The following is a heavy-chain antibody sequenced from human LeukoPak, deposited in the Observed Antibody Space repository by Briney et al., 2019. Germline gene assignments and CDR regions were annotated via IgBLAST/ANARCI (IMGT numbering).Heavy chain of an antibody. V-gene: IGHV3-23*01. CDR1: GFTFSRYG. CDR3: AKDLHYGSADY. CDR2: ISGSGSGT. D-gene: IGHD3-10*01. J-gene: IGHJ4*02. Sequence: GGSLRLSCAASGFTFSRYGMNWVRQAPGKGLEWVSAISGSGSGTYYADSVKGRFTISRDNSKNALYLQMNSLRAEDTAVYYCAKDLHYGSADYWGQGTLVTVSS.